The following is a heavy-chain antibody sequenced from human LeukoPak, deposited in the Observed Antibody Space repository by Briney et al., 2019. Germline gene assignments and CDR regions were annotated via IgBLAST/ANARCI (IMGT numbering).Heavy chain of an antibody. CDR1: GGSFSGYY. D-gene: IGHD3-22*01. CDR2: INHSGST. Sequence: SSETLSLTCAVYGGSFSGYYWSWIRQPPGKGLEWIGEINHSGSTNYNPSLKSRVTISVDTSKNQFSLKLSSVTAADTAVYYCARRGYYYDSSGYYYGHDYWGQGTLVTVSS. CDR3: ARRGYYYDSSGYYYGHDY. J-gene: IGHJ4*02. V-gene: IGHV4-34*01.